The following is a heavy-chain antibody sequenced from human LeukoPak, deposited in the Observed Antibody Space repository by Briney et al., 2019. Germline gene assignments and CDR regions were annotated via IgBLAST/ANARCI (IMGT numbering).Heavy chain of an antibody. D-gene: IGHD6-6*01. CDR3: ARVAYSSSSHYFDY. V-gene: IGHV3-30*01. Sequence: ERSLRLSCAASGFTFSSHAMHWVRQAPGKGLEWVAVISYDGSNKYYADSVKGRFTISRDNSKNTLYLQMNSLRAEDTAVYYCARVAYSSSSHYFDYWGQGTLVTVSS. J-gene: IGHJ4*02. CDR1: GFTFSSHA. CDR2: ISYDGSNK.